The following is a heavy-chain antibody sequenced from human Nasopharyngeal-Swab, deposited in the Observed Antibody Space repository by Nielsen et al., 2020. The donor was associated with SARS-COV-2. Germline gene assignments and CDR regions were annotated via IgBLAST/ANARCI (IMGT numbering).Heavy chain of an antibody. Sequence: SETLSLTCSVSGGSFNGFYWNWIRQAPGKGLEWIGEINHNERTKYNPSLKSRIAILVDTSNNQVSLKVSSGSAGDTAVYYCARAGRVGDAYTGLDVWGQGTTVTVSS. CDR2: INHNERT. V-gene: IGHV4-34*01. CDR1: GGSFNGFY. J-gene: IGHJ6*02. D-gene: IGHD5-24*01. CDR3: ARAGRVGDAYTGLDV.